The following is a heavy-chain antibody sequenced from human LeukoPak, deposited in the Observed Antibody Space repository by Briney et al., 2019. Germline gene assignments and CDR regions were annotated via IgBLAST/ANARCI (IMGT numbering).Heavy chain of an antibody. CDR1: GFIFSNYG. Sequence: HPGRSLRLSCAASGFIFSNYGMHCVRQAPGKGLEWVAVISYDGSNKYYADSVKGRFTISRDNSRNMLYLQMNSLRAEDTAVYYSTRDWNDLDYWGQGTLVTVSS. D-gene: IGHD1-1*01. V-gene: IGHV3-30*03. J-gene: IGHJ4*02. CDR2: ISYDGSNK. CDR3: TRDWNDLDY.